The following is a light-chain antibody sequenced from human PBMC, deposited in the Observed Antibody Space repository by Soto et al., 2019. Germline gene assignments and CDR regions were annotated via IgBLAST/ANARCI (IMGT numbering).Light chain of an antibody. CDR1: SSDVGVYNY. Sequence: QSALTQPASVSGSPGQSITISCTGTSSDVGVYNYVSWYQQHPGKAPKLMIYEVSNRPSGVSNRFSGSKSGNTASLTISGLQDDDEADYYFTSYTTSSTWVFGGGTKLTVL. J-gene: IGLJ3*02. CDR2: EVS. V-gene: IGLV2-14*01. CDR3: TSYTTSSTWV.